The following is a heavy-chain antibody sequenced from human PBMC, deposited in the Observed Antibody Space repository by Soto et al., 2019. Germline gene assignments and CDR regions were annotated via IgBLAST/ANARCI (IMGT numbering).Heavy chain of an antibody. CDR3: ERLAPSSIAARPGFDP. J-gene: IGHJ5*02. Sequence: PGESRKISCKGSGYSFTSYWIGWVRQMPGKGLEWGGIIYPCDSDTRYSPSFQGQVTIPADQSISTAYLQWSSLQASDPAMYYGERLAPSSIAARPGFDPWGQGTLVTVSS. V-gene: IGHV5-51*01. CDR1: GYSFTSYW. CDR2: IYPCDSDT. D-gene: IGHD6-6*01.